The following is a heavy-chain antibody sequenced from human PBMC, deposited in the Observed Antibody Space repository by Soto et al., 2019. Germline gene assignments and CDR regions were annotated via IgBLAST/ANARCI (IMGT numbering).Heavy chain of an antibody. J-gene: IGHJ6*03. CDR2: ISGSGGST. CDR1: GFTFSSYA. V-gene: IGHV3-23*01. CDR3: AKGAPGGGYSRGDYYYYMDV. D-gene: IGHD2-21*01. Sequence: GGSLRLSCAASGFTFSSYAMSWVRQAPGKGLEWVSAISGSGGSTYYADSVKGRFTISRDNSKNTLYLEMNSLRAEDTAVYYCAKGAPGGGYSRGDYYYYMDVWGKGTTVTVSS.